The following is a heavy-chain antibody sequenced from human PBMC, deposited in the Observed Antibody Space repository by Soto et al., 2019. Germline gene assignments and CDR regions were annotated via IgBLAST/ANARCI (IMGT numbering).Heavy chain of an antibody. J-gene: IGHJ6*02. V-gene: IGHV5-51*01. CDR2: IYPGDSDT. CDR1: GYSFTSYW. D-gene: IGHD6-13*01. CDR3: ARPIAAAGNYYGMDV. Sequence: GESLKISCKGSGYSFTSYWIGWVRQMPGKGLEWMGIIYPGDSDTRYSPSFQGQVTISADKSISTAYLQWSSLKASDTAMYYCARPIAAAGNYYGMDVWGQGTTVTVSS.